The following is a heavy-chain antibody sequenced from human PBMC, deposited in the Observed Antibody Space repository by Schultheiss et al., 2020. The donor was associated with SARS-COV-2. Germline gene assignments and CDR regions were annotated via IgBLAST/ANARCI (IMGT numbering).Heavy chain of an antibody. CDR2: ISYDGSNK. V-gene: IGHV3-30*01. CDR1: GFTFSRYA. CDR3: AKALTY. Sequence: GGSLRLSCAASGFTFSRYALHWVRQAPGKGLEWVAVISYDGSNKYYADSVKGRFTISRDNSKNTLYLQMNSLRAEDTAVYYCAKALTYWGQGTLVTVSS. J-gene: IGHJ4*02.